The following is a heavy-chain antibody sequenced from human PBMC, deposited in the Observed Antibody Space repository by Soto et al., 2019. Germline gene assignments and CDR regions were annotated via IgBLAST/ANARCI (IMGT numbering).Heavy chain of an antibody. CDR3: ARVKSSSSGGVDY. V-gene: IGHV1-3*01. CDR2: INGGNGNT. CDR1: GYTFTTYA. D-gene: IGHD6-6*01. Sequence: QVQLVQSGAEVKKPGASVKVSCKASGYTFTTYAMHWVRQAPGQRLEWMGWINGGNGNTKYSQKFQGRVTITRDTSASTAYREMSSLTSEDTAVYYCARVKSSSSGGVDYWGQGTLVTVSS. J-gene: IGHJ4*02.